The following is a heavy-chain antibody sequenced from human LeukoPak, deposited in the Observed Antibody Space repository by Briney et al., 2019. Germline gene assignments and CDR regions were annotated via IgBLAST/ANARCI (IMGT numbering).Heavy chain of an antibody. Sequence: SETLSLTCTVSGGSISSGDYYWSWIRQPPGKGLEWIGYIYYSGSTYYNPSLKSRVTISVDTSKNQFSLKLSSVTAADSAVYYCARAWHERYCSSTSCYTAFEDYWGQGTLVTVSS. CDR1: GGSISSGDYY. V-gene: IGHV4-30-4*08. J-gene: IGHJ4*02. CDR3: ARAWHERYCSSTSCYTAFEDY. CDR2: IYYSGST. D-gene: IGHD2-2*02.